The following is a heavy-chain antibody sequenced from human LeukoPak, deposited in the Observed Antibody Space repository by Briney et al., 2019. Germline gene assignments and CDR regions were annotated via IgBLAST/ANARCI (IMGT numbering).Heavy chain of an antibody. CDR3: AKDRDTAMVTYYFDY. D-gene: IGHD5-18*01. Sequence: GGSLRLSCAASGFTFSSYGMHWVRQAPGKGLEWVAVISYDGSNKYYADSVKGRFTISRDNSKNTLYLQMNSLRAEDTAVYYCAKDRDTAMVTYYFDYWGQGTLVTVSS. V-gene: IGHV3-30*18. CDR2: ISYDGSNK. CDR1: GFTFSSYG. J-gene: IGHJ4*02.